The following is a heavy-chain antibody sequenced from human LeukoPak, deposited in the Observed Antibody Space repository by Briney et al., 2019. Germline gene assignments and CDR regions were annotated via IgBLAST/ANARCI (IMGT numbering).Heavy chain of an antibody. D-gene: IGHD3-3*01. CDR3: ARSCDFWSGYCHFDY. J-gene: IGHJ4*02. CDR2: IYYSGST. V-gene: IGHV4-59*01. Sequence: SETLSLTCTVSGGSIRSYYWSWIRQPPGKGLEWIGYIYYSGSTNYNPSLKSRVTISVDTSKNQFSLKLSSVTAADTAVYYCARSCDFWSGYCHFDYWGQGTLVTVSS. CDR1: GGSIRSYY.